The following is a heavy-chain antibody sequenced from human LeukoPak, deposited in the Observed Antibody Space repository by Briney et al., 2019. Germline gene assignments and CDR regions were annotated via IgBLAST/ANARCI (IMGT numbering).Heavy chain of an antibody. V-gene: IGHV3-66*01. CDR1: GFTVSSNY. CDR2: IYSGGST. Sequence: PGGSLRLFCAASGFTVSSNYMSWVRQAPGKGLEWVSVIYSGGSTYYADSVKGRFTISRDNSKNTLYLQMNSLRAEDTAVYYCARDRVAYSSSWYSRSEDRRRSYYYYGMDVWGQGTTVTVSS. D-gene: IGHD6-13*01. J-gene: IGHJ6*02. CDR3: ARDRVAYSSSWYSRSEDRRRSYYYYGMDV.